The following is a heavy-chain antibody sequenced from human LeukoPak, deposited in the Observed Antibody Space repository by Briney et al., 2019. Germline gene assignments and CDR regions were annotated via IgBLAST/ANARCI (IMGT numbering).Heavy chain of an antibody. D-gene: IGHD6-13*01. CDR2: IRYDGSNK. J-gene: IGHJ3*02. V-gene: IGHV3-30*02. Sequence: GGSLRLSCAASGFTFSSYGMHWVRQAPGKGLGWVAFIRYDGSNKYYADSVKGRFTISRDNSKNTLYLQMNSLRAEDTAMYYCAKEKYSSSWFSFLGAFDIWGQGTMVTVSS. CDR1: GFTFSSYG. CDR3: AKEKYSSSWFSFLGAFDI.